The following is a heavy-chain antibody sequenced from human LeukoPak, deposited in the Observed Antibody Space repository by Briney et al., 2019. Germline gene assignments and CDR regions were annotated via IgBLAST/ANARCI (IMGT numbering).Heavy chain of an antibody. CDR2: IYYSGST. J-gene: IGHJ3*02. Sequence: SETLSLTCTVSGGSISSSSYYWGWIRQPPGKGLEWIGSIYYSGSTYYNPSLKSRVTISVDTSKNQFSLKLSSVTAADTAVYYCAILGVGAFDIWGQGTMVTVSS. CDR3: AILGVGAFDI. CDR1: GGSISSSSYY. V-gene: IGHV4-39*01. D-gene: IGHD2-15*01.